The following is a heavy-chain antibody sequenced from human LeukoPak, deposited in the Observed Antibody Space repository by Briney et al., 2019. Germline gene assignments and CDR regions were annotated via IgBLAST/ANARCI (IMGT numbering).Heavy chain of an antibody. J-gene: IGHJ4*02. D-gene: IGHD6-13*01. Sequence: PGGSLRLSCAASGFTFSSYVMSWVRQAPGKGLEWVSAISGNGGDTYYADSVKGRFTISRDNSKNTLYLQTNSLRAEDTAVYYCARRGAAGTYYFDYWGQGTLVTVSS. CDR3: ARRGAAGTYYFDY. CDR2: ISGNGGDT. CDR1: GFTFSSYV. V-gene: IGHV3-23*01.